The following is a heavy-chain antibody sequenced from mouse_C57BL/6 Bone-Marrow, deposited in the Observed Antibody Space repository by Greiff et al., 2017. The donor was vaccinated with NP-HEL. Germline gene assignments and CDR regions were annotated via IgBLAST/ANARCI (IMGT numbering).Heavy chain of an antibody. CDR3: ARGAMGYEAY. CDR2: IHPNSGST. V-gene: IGHV1-64*01. CDR1: GYTFTSYW. J-gene: IGHJ3*01. D-gene: IGHD2-2*01. Sequence: VQLQESGAELVKPGASVKLSCKASGYTFTSYWMHWVKQRPGQGLEWIGMIHPNSGSTNYNEKFKSKATLTVDKSSSTAYMQLSSLTSEDSAVYYCARGAMGYEAYWGQGTLVTVSA.